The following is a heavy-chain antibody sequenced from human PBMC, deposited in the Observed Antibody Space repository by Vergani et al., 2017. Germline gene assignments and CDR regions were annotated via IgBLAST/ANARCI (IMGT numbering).Heavy chain of an antibody. CDR3: ARRGDGHSQWLDS. D-gene: IGHD6-19*01. CDR1: GVSINAYY. J-gene: IGHJ4*02. Sequence: QVQLQESGPGLVKPSETLSLTCTVSGVSINAYYWSWIRQPPGKGLEWIGYISHSGSTNYNPSLNSRVTISVDASKNQFSLRLTSVTPADTAVYYCARRGDGHSQWLDSWGQGTLVTVSS. V-gene: IGHV4-59*01. CDR2: ISHSGST.